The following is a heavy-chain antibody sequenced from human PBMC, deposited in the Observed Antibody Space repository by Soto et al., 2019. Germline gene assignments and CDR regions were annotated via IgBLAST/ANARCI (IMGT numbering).Heavy chain of an antibody. V-gene: IGHV4-4*02. CDR3: ARGGYYFYLDV. D-gene: IGHD1-26*01. CDR1: GGSISISNW. Sequence: QVQLQESGPGLVKPSETLSLTCAVSGGSISISNWWSWVRQTPGKGLEWIGQIHHSGSTNYSPSLTSRVTISVEKSKNQFSPKMNPVAAADQAVYYCARGGYYFYLDVWGKGTTVTVSS. J-gene: IGHJ6*03. CDR2: IHHSGST.